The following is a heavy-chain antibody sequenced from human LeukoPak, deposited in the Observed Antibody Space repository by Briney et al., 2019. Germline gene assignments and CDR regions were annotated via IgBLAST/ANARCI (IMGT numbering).Heavy chain of an antibody. CDR2: IYYLGNT. J-gene: IGHJ4*02. V-gene: IGHV4-59*08. CDR3: ARHRFGELSHFDY. Sequence: PSETMSLASTVYGGSISGYYWSWNRQPPGEGLEWIGYIYYLGNTNYNPSLQSRVTISLNTPENQVSLRLSSLTAADTAVYYCARHRFGELSHFDYWGQGILVTVSS. D-gene: IGHD3-10*01. CDR1: GGSISGYY.